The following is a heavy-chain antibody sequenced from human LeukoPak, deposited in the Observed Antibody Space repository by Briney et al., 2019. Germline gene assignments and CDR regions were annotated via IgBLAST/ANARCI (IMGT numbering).Heavy chain of an antibody. CDR2: IIPIFGTA. D-gene: IGHD5-24*01. CDR3: ARDSRDGYSFDY. J-gene: IGHJ4*02. V-gene: IGHV1-69*05. Sequence: GASVKVSCKASGGTFSSYAISWVRQAPGQGLERMGGIIPIFGTANYAQKFQGRVTITTDESTSTAYMELSSLRSEDTAVYYCARDSRDGYSFDYWGQGTLVTVSS. CDR1: GGTFSSYA.